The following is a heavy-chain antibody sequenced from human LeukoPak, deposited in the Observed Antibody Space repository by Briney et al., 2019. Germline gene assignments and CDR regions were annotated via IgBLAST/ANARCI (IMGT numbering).Heavy chain of an antibody. Sequence: ASVKVSCKASGYTCTSFAMHWVRQAPGQRLEWMGWINAGNGNTKYSQKFQGRVSITRGTSASTAYMELSSLRSEDTAVYYCARDSWVTTSTLDYWGQGTLVTVSS. V-gene: IGHV1-3*01. CDR2: INAGNGNT. CDR3: ARDSWVTTSTLDY. D-gene: IGHD4-17*01. J-gene: IGHJ4*02. CDR1: GYTCTSFA.